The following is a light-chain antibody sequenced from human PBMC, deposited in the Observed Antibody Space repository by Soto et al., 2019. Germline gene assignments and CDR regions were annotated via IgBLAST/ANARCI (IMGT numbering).Light chain of an antibody. CDR3: QQAYSTTPIT. V-gene: IGKV1-39*01. CDR1: QSIKNY. CDR2: GAS. J-gene: IGKJ5*01. Sequence: DIQMTQSPSSLSAAIGDRVTITCRASQSIKNYLNWYQHKPGAAPKLLIFGASNLESGVPSRFSGSGSGTEFTLSISSLQPEDFATYYCQQAYSTTPITFGQGTRLEIK.